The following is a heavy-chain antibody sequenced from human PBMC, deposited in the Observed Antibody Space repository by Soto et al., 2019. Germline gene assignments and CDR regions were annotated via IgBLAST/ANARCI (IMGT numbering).Heavy chain of an antibody. CDR1: GYSFTSYW. J-gene: IGHJ6*02. CDR2: IYPGDSDT. D-gene: IGHD2-15*01. V-gene: IGHV5-51*01. Sequence: GESLKISCKGSGYSFTSYWIGWVRQMPGKGLEWMGIIYPGDSDTRYSPSFQGQVTISADKSISTAYLQWSSLKASDTAMYYCARFGYCSGGSCYYYYGMDVWGQGTTVTVSS. CDR3: ARFGYCSGGSCYYYYGMDV.